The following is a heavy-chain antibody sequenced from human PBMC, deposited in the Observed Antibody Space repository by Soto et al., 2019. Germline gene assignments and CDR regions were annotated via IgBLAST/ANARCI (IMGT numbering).Heavy chain of an antibody. V-gene: IGHV5-51*01. Sequence: PGESLKISWKGSGYSFTSYWIGWVRQMPGKGLECMGIIYPGDSDTRYSPSFQGQVTISADKSISTAYLQWSSLKASDTAMYYCARPRYPGRGYYGMDVWGQGTTVTVSS. CDR2: IYPGDSDT. J-gene: IGHJ6*02. CDR1: GYSFTSYW. D-gene: IGHD2-15*01. CDR3: ARPRYPGRGYYGMDV.